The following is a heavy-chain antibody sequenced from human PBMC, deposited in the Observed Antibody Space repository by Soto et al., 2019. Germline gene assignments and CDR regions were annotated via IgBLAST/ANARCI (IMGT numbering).Heavy chain of an antibody. D-gene: IGHD1-26*01. V-gene: IGHV4-30-4*01. CDR3: ARASQWELLPFLDY. J-gene: IGHJ4*02. CDR2: IYYSGST. Sequence: PSETLSLTCTVSGGSISSGDYYWSWIRQPPGKGLEWIGYIYYSGSTYYNPSLKSRVTISVDTSKNQFSLKLSSVTAADTAVYYCARASQWELLPFLDYWGQGTLVTVSS. CDR1: GGSISSGDYY.